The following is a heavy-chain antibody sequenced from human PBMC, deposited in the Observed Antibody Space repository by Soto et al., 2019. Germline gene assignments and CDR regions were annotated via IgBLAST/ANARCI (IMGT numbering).Heavy chain of an antibody. J-gene: IGHJ5*02. CDR1: GGSFSGYY. CDR2: INHSGST. D-gene: IGHD6-13*01. V-gene: IGHV4-34*01. CDR3: ARGSSWFYNWFDP. Sequence: SETLSLTCAVYGGSFSGYYWSWIRQPPGKGLEWIGEINHSGSTNYNPSLKSRVTISVDTSKNQFSLKLSSVTAADTAVYYCARGSSWFYNWFDPWGQGTLVTVSS.